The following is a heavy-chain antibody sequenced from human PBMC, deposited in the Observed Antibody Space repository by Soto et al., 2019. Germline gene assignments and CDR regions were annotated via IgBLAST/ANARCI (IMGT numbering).Heavy chain of an antibody. J-gene: IGHJ2*01. CDR2: TYYRSKWYN. Sequence: QVQLQQSGPGLVKPSQTLSLMCDISGDSVSSVTATWSWIRQSPSRGLEWLGRTYYRSKWYNDYSLTVKSRLLITPDTSKHPLTLQLSSVTPEDTAVYFCARDGSGFHWYFDVWGRGTLVTVSS. D-gene: IGHD6-19*01. CDR3: ARDGSGFHWYFDV. V-gene: IGHV6-1*01. CDR1: GDSVSSVTAT.